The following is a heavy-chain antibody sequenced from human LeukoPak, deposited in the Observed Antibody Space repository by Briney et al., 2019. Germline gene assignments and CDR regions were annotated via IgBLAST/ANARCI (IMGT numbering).Heavy chain of an antibody. CDR1: GGSISSYY. CDR2: IYYSGST. CDR3: ARVSEMVDAFDI. V-gene: IGHV4-59*01. D-gene: IGHD5-24*01. J-gene: IGHJ3*02. Sequence: KPSGTLSPTFTFSGGSISSYYWGWIREPPGEGLGWIGYIYYSGSTNYNPSLKSRVTISVDTSKNQFSLKLSSVTAADTAVYYCARVSEMVDAFDIWGQGTMVTVSS.